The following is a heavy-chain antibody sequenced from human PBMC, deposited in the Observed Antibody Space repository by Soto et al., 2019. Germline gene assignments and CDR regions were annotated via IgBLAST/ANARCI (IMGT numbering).Heavy chain of an antibody. Sequence: QVQLVQSGAEVKKPGASVKVSCKASGYTFTSYAMHWVRQAPGQRLEWMGWINAGNGNTKYSQKFQGRVTITRDTSASTAYMELSSLRSEDTAVYYCARRYCTNGVCRTDAFDIWGQGTMVTVSS. J-gene: IGHJ3*02. CDR2: INAGNGNT. CDR1: GYTFTSYA. D-gene: IGHD2-8*01. CDR3: ARRYCTNGVCRTDAFDI. V-gene: IGHV1-3*01.